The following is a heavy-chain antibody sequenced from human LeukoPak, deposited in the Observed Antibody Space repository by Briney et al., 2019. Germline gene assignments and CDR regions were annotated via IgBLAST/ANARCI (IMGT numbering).Heavy chain of an antibody. D-gene: IGHD3-16*02. CDR3: ARDNYDYVWGSYRSD. J-gene: IGHJ4*02. Sequence: GGSLRLSCAASGFTFSSYSMNWVRKAPGKGLEWVSSISSSSSYIYYADSVKGRFTISRDNAKNSLYLQMNSLRAEDTAVYYCARDNYDYVWGSYRSDWGQGTLVTVSS. V-gene: IGHV3-21*01. CDR1: GFTFSSYS. CDR2: ISSSSSYI.